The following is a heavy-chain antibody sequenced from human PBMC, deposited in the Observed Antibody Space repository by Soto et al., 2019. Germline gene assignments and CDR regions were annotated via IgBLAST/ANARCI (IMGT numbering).Heavy chain of an antibody. CDR2: IIPVLGIA. V-gene: IGHV1-69*08. Sequence: QVQLVQSGAEVKKPGSSVKVSCKASGGTFSSYTISWVRQAPGQGLEWMGRIIPVLGIANYAQKFQGRVRITADKSTSTADMELSSLRSEDTAVYYCARENSSPSWTHYYYGMDVWGQGTTVTVSS. J-gene: IGHJ6*02. CDR1: GGTFSSYT. D-gene: IGHD2-2*01. CDR3: ARENSSPSWTHYYYGMDV.